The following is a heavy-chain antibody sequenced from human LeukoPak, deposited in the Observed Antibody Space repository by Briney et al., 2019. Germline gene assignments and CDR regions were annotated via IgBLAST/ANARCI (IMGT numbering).Heavy chain of an antibody. CDR2: IYPGDSDT. CDR3: ARTTVTTGAPFDY. D-gene: IGHD4-17*01. Sequence: GESLKISCKGSGYSFTSYWIGWARQMPGKGLEWMGIIYPGDSDTRYSPSFQGQVTISADKSISTAYLQWSSLKASDTAMYYCARTTVTTGAPFDYWGQGTLVTVSS. J-gene: IGHJ4*02. CDR1: GYSFTSYW. V-gene: IGHV5-51*01.